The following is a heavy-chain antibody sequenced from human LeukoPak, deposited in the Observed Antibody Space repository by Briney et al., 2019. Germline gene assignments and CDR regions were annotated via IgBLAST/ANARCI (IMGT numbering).Heavy chain of an antibody. D-gene: IGHD1-26*01. Sequence: SVKVSCKASGGTFSSYAISWVRQAPGQGLEWMGGIIPMFGTANYAQKLQGRVTITTEESTSTAYMELSSLGSEDTAMYYCARVFARGGEISGSYYYYWGQGTLVTVPS. J-gene: IGHJ4*02. V-gene: IGHV1-69*05. CDR1: GGTFSSYA. CDR3: ARVFARGGEISGSYYYY. CDR2: IIPMFGTA.